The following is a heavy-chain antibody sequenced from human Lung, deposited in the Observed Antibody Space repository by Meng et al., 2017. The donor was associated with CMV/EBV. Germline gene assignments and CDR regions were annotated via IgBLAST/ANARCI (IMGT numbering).Heavy chain of an antibody. CDR3: ARVFDYDFWSGYYSNCMDV. V-gene: IGHV3-74*01. Sequence: GGSLRLSXAASGFTFSSYWMHWVRQAPGKGLVWVSRINSDGSSTSYADSVKGRFTISRDNAKNTLYLQMNSLRAEDTAVYYCARVFDYDFWSGYYSNCMDVWGQGTTVTVSS. D-gene: IGHD3-3*01. CDR2: INSDGSST. J-gene: IGHJ6*02. CDR1: GFTFSSYW.